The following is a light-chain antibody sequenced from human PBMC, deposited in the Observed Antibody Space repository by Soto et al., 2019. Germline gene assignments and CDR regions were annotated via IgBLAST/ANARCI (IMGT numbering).Light chain of an antibody. J-gene: IGKJ5*01. CDR1: QSVTNY. CDR3: QQRANWPGT. V-gene: IGKV3-11*01. Sequence: DIVLTQSPATLSLSPGERATVSCRTSQSVTNYLAWYQQKSGQAPWLLIYAASNRATGIPARFSGSGYGTDFTLTINTLEPEDSAVYYCQQRANWPGTFGQGTRLEIK. CDR2: AAS.